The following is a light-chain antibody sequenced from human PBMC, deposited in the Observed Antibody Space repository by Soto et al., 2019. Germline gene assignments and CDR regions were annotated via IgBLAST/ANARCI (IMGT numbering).Light chain of an antibody. CDR1: QSLTMW. J-gene: IGKJ1*01. V-gene: IGKV1-5*03. CDR2: KTS. Sequence: DIHMTQSPSTLSASVGDRVTITCRASQSLTMWLAWYQQKPGKAPNLLIYKTSSLESGVPSRFSGRGSGTEFTVTISSRQADDLATSYCQQWTEYSGTLGHGNKVEVK. CDR3: QQWTEYSGT.